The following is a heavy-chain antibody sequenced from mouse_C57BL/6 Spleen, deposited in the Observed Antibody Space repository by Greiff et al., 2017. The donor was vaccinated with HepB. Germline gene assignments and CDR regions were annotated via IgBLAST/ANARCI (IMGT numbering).Heavy chain of an antibody. Sequence: EVKLVESGGGLVKPGGSLKLSCAASGFTFSSYAMSWVRQTPEKRLEWVATISDGGSYTYYPDNVKGRFTISRDNAKNNLYLQMSHLKSEDTAMYYCARRGDYGSSYPWYFDVWGTGTTVTVSS. J-gene: IGHJ1*03. CDR3: ARRGDYGSSYPWYFDV. D-gene: IGHD1-1*01. CDR1: GFTFSSYA. V-gene: IGHV5-4*03. CDR2: ISDGGSYT.